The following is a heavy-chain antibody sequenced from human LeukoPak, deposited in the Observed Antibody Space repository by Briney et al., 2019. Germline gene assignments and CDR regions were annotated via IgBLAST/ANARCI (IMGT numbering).Heavy chain of an antibody. CDR1: GGSISSYY. CDR3: ARVERGLPWFGEFQSADAFDI. CDR2: IYATGTP. D-gene: IGHD3-10*01. V-gene: IGHV4-4*07. Sequence: SETLSLTCTVSGGSISSYYWTWIRQPAGKGLEWIGRIYATGTPNYNPSLKSRVTISVDMSKNQFSLKLTSVTAADTALYYCARVERGLPWFGEFQSADAFDIWGQGTMVTVSS. J-gene: IGHJ3*02.